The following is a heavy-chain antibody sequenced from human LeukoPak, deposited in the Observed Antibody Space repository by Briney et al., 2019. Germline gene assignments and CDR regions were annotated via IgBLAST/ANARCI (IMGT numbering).Heavy chain of an antibody. V-gene: IGHV3-9*01. CDR1: GFTFDDYA. CDR2: ISWNSGSI. CDR3: AKDRGVDDHGYYGMDV. D-gene: IGHD5-12*01. J-gene: IGHJ6*02. Sequence: GGSLRLSCAASGFTFDDYAMHWVRQAPGKGLEWVSGISWNSGSIGYADSVKGRFTISRDNAKNSLYLQMNSLRAEDTALYYCAKDRGVDDHGYYGMDVWGQGTTVTVSS.